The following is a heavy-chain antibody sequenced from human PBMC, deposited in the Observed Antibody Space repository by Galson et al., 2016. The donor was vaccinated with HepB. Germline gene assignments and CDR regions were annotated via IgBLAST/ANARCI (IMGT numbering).Heavy chain of an antibody. D-gene: IGHD1-1*01. CDR3: ARAYQYTLDY. J-gene: IGHJ4*02. Sequence: SLRLSCAASGFRFSDYTISWVRQAPGKGLEWVANINQDGSEKHYLDSVRGRFTISRDNAKNSLYLQMNSLRAEDTAVYFCARAYQYTLDYWGQGTLVTVSS. CDR1: GFRFSDYT. V-gene: IGHV3-7*04. CDR2: INQDGSEK.